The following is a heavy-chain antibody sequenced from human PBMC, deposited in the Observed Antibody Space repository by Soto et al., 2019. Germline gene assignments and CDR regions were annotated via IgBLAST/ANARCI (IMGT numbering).Heavy chain of an antibody. V-gene: IGHV1-18*04. CDR2: ISAYNGDT. D-gene: IGHD3-9*01. J-gene: IGHJ4*02. CDR3: VLGGLETGYYRDMDY. CDR1: GYTFKNYG. Sequence: QDHLVQSGAEVKKPGASAKVSCKASGYTFKNYGITWVRQAPGRGLEWVAWISAYNGDTSYAQHFQGRVTVTTETLTNTASMELRSLRPDDTAVYFCVLGGLETGYYRDMDYWGQGTLVSVSS.